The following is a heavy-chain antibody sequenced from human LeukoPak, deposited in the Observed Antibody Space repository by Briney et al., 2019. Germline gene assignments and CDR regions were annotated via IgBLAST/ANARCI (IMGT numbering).Heavy chain of an antibody. Sequence: MSSETLSLTCTVSGGSISRSSYYWGWIRQPPGKELEWIGVIYNSGDTYYTPSLKSRVTVSVDTSKNQFSLNLSSVTAADTAVYYCARLPPFKAHLDYWGQGTLATVSS. V-gene: IGHV4-39*07. CDR3: ARLPPFKAHLDY. J-gene: IGHJ4*02. CDR1: GGSISRSSYY. D-gene: IGHD3-3*02. CDR2: IYNSGDT.